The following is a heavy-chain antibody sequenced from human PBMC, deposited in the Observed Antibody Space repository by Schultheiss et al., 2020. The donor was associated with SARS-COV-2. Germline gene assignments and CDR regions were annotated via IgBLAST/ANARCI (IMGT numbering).Heavy chain of an antibody. CDR2: INPSGGST. D-gene: IGHD4-11*01. Sequence: GESLKISCKASGYTFTSYYMHWVRQAPGQGLEWMGIINPSGGSTSYAQKFQGRVTMTRDTSTSTVYMELSSLRSEDTAVYYCARLEPETIRYSNYTDYWGQGTLVTVSS. CDR3: ARLEPETIRYSNYTDY. J-gene: IGHJ4*02. CDR1: GYTFTSYY. V-gene: IGHV1-46*01.